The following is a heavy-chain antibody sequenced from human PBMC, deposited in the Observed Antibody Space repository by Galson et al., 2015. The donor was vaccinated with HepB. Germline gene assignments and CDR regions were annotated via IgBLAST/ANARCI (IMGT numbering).Heavy chain of an antibody. CDR2: ISGGGGST. D-gene: IGHD3-22*01. CDR1: GFTFSSYA. Sequence: SLRLSCAASGFTFSSYAMHWVRQAPGKGLEWVSAISGGGGSTYYADSVKGRFTISRDNSKNTLYLQMNSLRAEDTAVYYCAKSLRPWFFDYWGQETLVTVSS. V-gene: IGHV3-23*01. CDR3: AKSLRPWFFDY. J-gene: IGHJ4*02.